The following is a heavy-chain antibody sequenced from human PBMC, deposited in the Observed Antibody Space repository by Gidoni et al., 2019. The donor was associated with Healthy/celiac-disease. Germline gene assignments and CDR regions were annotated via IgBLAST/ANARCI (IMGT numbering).Heavy chain of an antibody. CDR2: IYWDDAK. V-gene: IGHV2-5*02. Sequence: QITLKESGPTLVKPTQTLTLTCTFSGFSRSTSGVGVGWIRQPPGKALEWLALIYWDDAKRYSPSLKSRLTITKDTSKNQVVLTMTNMDPVDTATYYCARSSITMIVVEIAFDYWGQGTLVTVSS. D-gene: IGHD3-22*01. CDR3: ARSSITMIVVEIAFDY. J-gene: IGHJ4*02. CDR1: GFSRSTSGVG.